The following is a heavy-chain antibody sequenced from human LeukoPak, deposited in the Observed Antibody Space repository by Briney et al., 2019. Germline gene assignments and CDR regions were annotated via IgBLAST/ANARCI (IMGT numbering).Heavy chain of an antibody. V-gene: IGHV3-15*01. CDR1: GFTFSNAW. Sequence: GGSLRLSCAASGFTFSNAWMSWVRQAPGKGLEWVGRIKSKTDGGTTDYAAPVKGRFTISRDDSKSTLYLQMNSLKTEDTAVYYCTTAQGYDGMDVWGQGTTVTVSS. J-gene: IGHJ6*02. CDR3: TTAQGYDGMDV. D-gene: IGHD3-16*01. CDR2: IKSKTDGGTT.